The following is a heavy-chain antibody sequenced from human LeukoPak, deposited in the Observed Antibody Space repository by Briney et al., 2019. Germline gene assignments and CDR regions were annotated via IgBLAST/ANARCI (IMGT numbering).Heavy chain of an antibody. CDR1: GYTFTSYD. CDR3: ARGPTRIVVVPAATTHAYYYYMDV. CDR2: MNPNSGNT. D-gene: IGHD2-2*01. J-gene: IGHJ6*03. Sequence: ASVKVSCKASGYTFTSYDINWVRQAPGQGLEWMGWMNPNSGNTGYAQRFQGRVTMTRNTSISTAYMELSSLRSEDTAVYYCARGPTRIVVVPAATTHAYYYYMDVWGKGTTVTVSS. V-gene: IGHV1-8*01.